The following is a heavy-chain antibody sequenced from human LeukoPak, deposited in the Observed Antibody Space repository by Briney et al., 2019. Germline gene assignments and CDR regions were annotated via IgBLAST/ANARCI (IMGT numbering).Heavy chain of an antibody. J-gene: IGHJ4*02. D-gene: IGHD5-24*01. CDR1: GFTFSSYA. CDR2: ISGSGGST. V-gene: IGHV3-23*01. CDR3: AKDNVEATAPDY. Sequence: GGSLRLSCAASGFTFSSYAMSWVRQAPGKGLEWVSVISGSGGSTYYGDSVKGRFTISRDNSKKTLYLQMNSLRAEDTAVYYCAKDNVEATAPDYWGQGTLVTVSS.